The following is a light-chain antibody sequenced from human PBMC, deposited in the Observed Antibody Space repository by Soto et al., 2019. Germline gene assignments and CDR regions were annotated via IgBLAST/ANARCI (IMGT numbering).Light chain of an antibody. CDR3: QQYDRWPVT. J-gene: IGKJ4*01. V-gene: IGKV3-15*01. CDR2: DAS. Sequence: EVVMTQSPATLSVSPGERVTFSCRASQSVTTNLAWYQHKPGQSPRLLISDASTGASGIPPRFRGSGSGTEFTLTIDRLQSADFAVYYCQQYDRWPVTFGGGTKVEIK. CDR1: QSVTTN.